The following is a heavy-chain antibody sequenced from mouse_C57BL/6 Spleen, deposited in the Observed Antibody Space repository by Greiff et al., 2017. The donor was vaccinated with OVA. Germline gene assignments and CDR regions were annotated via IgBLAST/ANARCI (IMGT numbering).Heavy chain of an antibody. Sequence: QVHVKQPGAELVKPGASVKLSCKASGYTFTSYWMHWVKQRPGRGLEWIGRIDPNSGGTKYNEKFKSKATLTVDEPSSTAYMQLSSLTSEDSAVDFCARRDGSSYGGWFAYWGQGTLVTVSA. D-gene: IGHD1-1*01. CDR2: IDPNSGGT. CDR3: ARRDGSSYGGWFAY. V-gene: IGHV1-72*01. J-gene: IGHJ3*01. CDR1: GYTFTSYW.